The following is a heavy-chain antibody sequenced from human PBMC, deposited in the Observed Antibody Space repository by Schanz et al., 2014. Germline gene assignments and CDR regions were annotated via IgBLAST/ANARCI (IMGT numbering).Heavy chain of an antibody. Sequence: EVQLVESGGGLVQPGGSLRLSCEASGFTFSNYNMNWVRQAPGKGLEWVSYISRSSSTIYYTDSVKGRFTISRDNAKNSVFLQMSSLRAEDTAVYYCARDRVQYSSGWYSDSWGQGTLVTVSS. CDR2: ISRSSSTI. CDR3: ARDRVQYSSGWYSDS. CDR1: GFTFSNYN. D-gene: IGHD6-19*01. J-gene: IGHJ4*02. V-gene: IGHV3-48*01.